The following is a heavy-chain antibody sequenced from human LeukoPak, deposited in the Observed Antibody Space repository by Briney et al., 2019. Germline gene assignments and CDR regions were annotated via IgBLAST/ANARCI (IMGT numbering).Heavy chain of an antibody. CDR1: GGSFSGYY. CDR3: AREEYGGNSEFDY. CDR2: INHSGST. D-gene: IGHD4-23*01. V-gene: IGHV4-34*01. J-gene: IGHJ4*02. Sequence: PSETLSLTCAVYGGSFSGYYWSWIRQPPGKGLEWIGEINHSGSTNYNPSLKSRVTMSVDTSKNQFSLKLSSVTAADTAVYYCAREEYGGNSEFDYWGQGTLVTVSS.